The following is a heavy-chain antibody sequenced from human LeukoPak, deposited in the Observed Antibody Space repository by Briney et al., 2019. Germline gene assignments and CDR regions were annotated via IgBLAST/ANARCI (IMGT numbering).Heavy chain of an antibody. CDR2: IKSKTDGGTT. D-gene: IGHD2-15*01. CDR1: GFTFSNAW. Sequence: PGGSLRLSCAASGFTFSNAWMSWVRQAPGNGLEWPGRIKSKTDGGTTDYAAPVKGRFTISRDDSKNTLYLQMNSLKTEDTAVYYCVGYCSGGNCPNAFDIWGQGTMVTVSS. CDR3: VGYCSGGNCPNAFDI. V-gene: IGHV3-15*01. J-gene: IGHJ3*02.